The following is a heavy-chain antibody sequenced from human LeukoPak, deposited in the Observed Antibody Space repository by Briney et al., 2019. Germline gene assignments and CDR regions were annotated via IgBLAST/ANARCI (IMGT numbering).Heavy chain of an antibody. CDR2: FRPEDGET. J-gene: IGHJ4*02. CDR1: GYTLTELS. V-gene: IGHV1-24*01. Sequence: ASVKVSCKVSGYTLTELSMHWVRQAPGKGLEWMGGFRPEDGETIYAQEFQGRVTFTEDTSTDTAYMELSSLRSEDTAVYCCATEEGGSNWYDFDYWGQGTLVTVSS. D-gene: IGHD1-20*01. CDR3: ATEEGGSNWYDFDY.